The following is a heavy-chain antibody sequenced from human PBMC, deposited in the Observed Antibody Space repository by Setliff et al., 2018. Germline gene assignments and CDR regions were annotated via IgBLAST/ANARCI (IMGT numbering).Heavy chain of an antibody. CDR3: ARDLIAVAATTAFDI. Sequence: ASVKVSCKASGYTLSKYYMHWVRQAPGQGLEWMGIINPSGGLTKYAQKFQGRVTMASDTSTNTVYLEVSSLRSEDTAVYFCARDLIAVAATTAFDIWGQGTMVTVSS. CDR2: INPSGGLT. CDR1: GYTLSKYY. J-gene: IGHJ3*02. D-gene: IGHD6-19*01. V-gene: IGHV1-46*03.